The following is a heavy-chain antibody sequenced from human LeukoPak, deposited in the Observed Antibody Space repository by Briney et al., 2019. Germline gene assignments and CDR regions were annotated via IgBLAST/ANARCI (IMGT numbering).Heavy chain of an antibody. CDR2: SDPRDSST. V-gene: IGHV5-51*01. Sequence: GESLKISCKGSGYTFTIYLIAWVRHMPGKGLEWVGVSDPRDSSTSYSPSFQGQVTISADRSISTAYLQWSSLKASDTAMYYCARRDRHLAYSFDSWGQGTLVTVSS. CDR3: ARRDRHLAYSFDS. D-gene: IGHD3-16*01. CDR1: GYTFTIYL. J-gene: IGHJ4*02.